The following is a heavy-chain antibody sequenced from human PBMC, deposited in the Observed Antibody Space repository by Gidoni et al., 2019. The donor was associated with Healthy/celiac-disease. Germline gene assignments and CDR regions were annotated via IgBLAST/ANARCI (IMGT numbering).Heavy chain of an antibody. V-gene: IGHV1-46*01. Sequence: QVQLVQSGAEVKKPGASVKVSCKASGYTFTSYYLHWVRQAPGQGLEWMGIINPSGGSTSYAQKFQGRVTMTRDTSTSTVYMELSSLRSEDTAVYYCAMDRPPHRNWFDPWGQGTLVTVSS. CDR2: INPSGGST. J-gene: IGHJ5*02. CDR3: AMDRPPHRNWFDP. CDR1: GYTFTSYY.